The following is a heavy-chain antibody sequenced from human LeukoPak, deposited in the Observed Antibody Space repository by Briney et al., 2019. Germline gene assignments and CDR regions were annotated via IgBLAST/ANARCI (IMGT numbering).Heavy chain of an antibody. CDR1: GFTVSSNS. CDR3: AKEGELELSPYFDY. D-gene: IGHD1-7*01. CDR2: IYSDNT. Sequence: GGSLRLSCTVSGFTVSSNSMSWVRQAPGKGLEWVSFIYSDNTHYSDSVKGRFTISRDNSKNTLYLQMNSLRADDTAVYYCAKEGELELSPYFDYWGQGTLVTVSS. V-gene: IGHV3-53*01. J-gene: IGHJ4*02.